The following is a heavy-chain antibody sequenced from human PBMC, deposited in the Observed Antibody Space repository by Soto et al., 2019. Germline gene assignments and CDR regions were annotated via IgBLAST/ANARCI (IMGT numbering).Heavy chain of an antibody. CDR3: ARNGLFRSLRVMFWYFDF. V-gene: IGHV3-7*05. CDR2: IKHDGSEQ. CDR1: GFSFGNYW. Sequence: EVQLVDSGGGLVQPGGSLRLSCAASGFSFGNYWMSWVRQAPGKGLEWVANIKHDGSEQYYVDSVRGRFTISRDNAKNSVELQMVILRAEDTSVYYCARNGLFRSLRVMFWYFDFWGQGALVTVTS. J-gene: IGHJ4*02. D-gene: IGHD3-16*01.